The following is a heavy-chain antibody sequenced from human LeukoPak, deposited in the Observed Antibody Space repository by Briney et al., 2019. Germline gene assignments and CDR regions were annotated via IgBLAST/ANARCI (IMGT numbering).Heavy chain of an antibody. Sequence: GGSLGLSCAASGFTFSSYAMSWVRQAPGKGLEWVSAISGSGGSTYYADSVKGRFTISRDNSKNTLYLQMNSLRAEDTAVYYCAKRVYDILTGCDYWGQGTLVTVSS. J-gene: IGHJ4*02. D-gene: IGHD3-9*01. CDR1: GFTFSSYA. CDR3: AKRVYDILTGCDY. CDR2: ISGSGGST. V-gene: IGHV3-23*01.